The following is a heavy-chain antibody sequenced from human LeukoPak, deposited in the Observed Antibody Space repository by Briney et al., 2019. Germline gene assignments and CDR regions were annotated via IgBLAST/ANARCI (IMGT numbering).Heavy chain of an antibody. J-gene: IGHJ4*02. CDR2: ISGSGGST. Sequence: PGGSLRLSCAASGFTFSSYAKSWVRQAPGKGLEWVSAISGSGGSTYYADSVKGRFTISRDNSKNTLYLQMNSLRAEDTAVYYCAKVTMVRGVTIDYWGQGTLVTVSS. D-gene: IGHD3-10*01. CDR3: AKVTMVRGVTIDY. CDR1: GFTFSSYA. V-gene: IGHV3-23*01.